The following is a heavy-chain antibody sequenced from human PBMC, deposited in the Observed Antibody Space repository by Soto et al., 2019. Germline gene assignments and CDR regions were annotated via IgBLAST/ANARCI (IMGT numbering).Heavy chain of an antibody. J-gene: IGHJ6*03. D-gene: IGHD4-17*01. CDR3: ARVGYPTTVTDGYYYYYYMDV. Sequence: ASVKVSCKASGYTFTSYGISWVRQAPGQGLEWMGWISAYNGNTNYAQKLQGRVTMTTDTSTSTAYMELRSLRSDDTAVYYCARVGYPTTVTDGYYYYYYMDVWGKGTTVTVSS. V-gene: IGHV1-18*01. CDR1: GYTFTSYG. CDR2: ISAYNGNT.